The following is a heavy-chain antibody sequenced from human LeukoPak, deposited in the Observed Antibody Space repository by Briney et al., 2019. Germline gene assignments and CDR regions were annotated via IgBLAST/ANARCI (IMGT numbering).Heavy chain of an antibody. CDR1: GGSFSGYY. V-gene: IGHV4-34*01. CDR2: INHSGST. Sequence: SETLSPTCAVYGGSFSGYYWSWIRQPPGKGLEWIGEINHSGSTNYNPSLKSRVTISVDTSKNQFSLKLSSVTAADTAVYYCARGTIYSLFDYWGQGTLVTVSS. D-gene: IGHD2-15*01. CDR3: ARGTIYSLFDY. J-gene: IGHJ4*02.